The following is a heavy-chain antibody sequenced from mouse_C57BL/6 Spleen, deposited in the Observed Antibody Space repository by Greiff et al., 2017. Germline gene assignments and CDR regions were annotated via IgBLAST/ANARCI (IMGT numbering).Heavy chain of an antibody. D-gene: IGHD1-1*01. Sequence: EVQLVESGGGLVQPGGSMKLSCVASGFTFSNYWMNWVRQSPEKGLEWVAQIRLKSDNYATHYAESVKGRFTISRDDSKSSVYLQMNNLRAEDTGIYYCTEITAVVDWYFDVWGTGTTVTVSS. J-gene: IGHJ1*03. V-gene: IGHV6-3*01. CDR2: IRLKSDNYAT. CDR3: TEITAVVDWYFDV. CDR1: GFTFSNYW.